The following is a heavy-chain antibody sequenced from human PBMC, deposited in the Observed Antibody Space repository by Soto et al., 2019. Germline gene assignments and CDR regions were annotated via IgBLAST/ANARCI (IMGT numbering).Heavy chain of an antibody. CDR2: IWYDGSNK. J-gene: IGHJ4*02. CDR3: AREKSADGSGSYSPAFDY. CDR1: GFTFSSYG. D-gene: IGHD3-10*01. Sequence: GGSLRLSCAASGFTFSSYGMHWVRQAPGKGLEWVVVIWYDGSNKYYADSVKGRFTISRDNSKIMLYLQMNSLRAEDTAVFYCAREKSADGSGSYSPAFDYWGQGTLVTVSS. V-gene: IGHV3-33*01.